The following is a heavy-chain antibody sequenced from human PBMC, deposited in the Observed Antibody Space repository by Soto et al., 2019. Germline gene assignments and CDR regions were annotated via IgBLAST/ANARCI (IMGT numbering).Heavy chain of an antibody. Sequence: GGYLRLPCAASGFTFRSYAMHWVRQPLGKVLEWVAVRSSDGSNRYYADSVKGRFTISRDNSKNTLYLQMNSLRAEDTAVYYCASDRRYSGSSHYSKFKGVLGRRSTVNV. CDR2: RSSDGSNR. CDR3: ASDRRYSGSSHYSKFKGV. CDR1: GFTFRSYA. D-gene: IGHD3-9*01. V-gene: IGHV3-30*04. J-gene: IGHJ6*02.